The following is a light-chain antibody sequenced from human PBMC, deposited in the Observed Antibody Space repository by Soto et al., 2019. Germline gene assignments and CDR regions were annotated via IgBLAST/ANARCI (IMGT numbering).Light chain of an antibody. CDR3: QQYGSSPTWT. Sequence: EIVLTQSPGTLSLSPGERATLSCRASQSVSSSYLAWYQQKPGQAPRLLIYLASSRATGIPDRFSGSGCGTDFTLTISRLEPEDFAVYYCQQYGSSPTWTFGQGTKVDIK. CDR2: LAS. CDR1: QSVSSSY. J-gene: IGKJ1*01. V-gene: IGKV3-20*01.